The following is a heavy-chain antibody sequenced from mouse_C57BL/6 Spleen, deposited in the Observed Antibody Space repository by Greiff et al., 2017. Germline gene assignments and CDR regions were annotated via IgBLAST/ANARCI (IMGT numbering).Heavy chain of an antibody. CDR3: ARGVYDYDGRHYFDY. J-gene: IGHJ2*01. Sequence: QVQLKQPGAELVKPGASVKMSCKASGYTFTSYWITWVKQRPGQGLEWIGDIYPGSGSTNYNEKFKSKATLTVDTSSSTAYMQLSSLTSEDSAVYYCARGVYDYDGRHYFDYWGQGTTLTVSS. CDR1: GYTFTSYW. CDR2: IYPGSGST. V-gene: IGHV1-55*01. D-gene: IGHD2-4*01.